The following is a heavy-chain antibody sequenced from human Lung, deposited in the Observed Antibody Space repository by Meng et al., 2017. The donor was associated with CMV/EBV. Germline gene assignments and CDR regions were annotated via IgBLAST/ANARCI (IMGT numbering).Heavy chain of an antibody. V-gene: IGHV3-30-3*01. J-gene: IGHJ4*02. D-gene: IGHD6-19*01. Sequence: GESLKISCAASGFTFSRFAMHWVRQAPGKGLEWVSVISYDGSNKYYADSVKGRFTISRDNSKNTLYLQMNSLRAEDTAVYQCERGIAVAPPADWGQGTLVTVSS. CDR1: GFTFSRFA. CDR3: ERGIAVAPPAD. CDR2: ISYDGSNK.